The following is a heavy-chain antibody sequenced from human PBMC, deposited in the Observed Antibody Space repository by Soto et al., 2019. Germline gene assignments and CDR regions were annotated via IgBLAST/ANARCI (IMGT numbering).Heavy chain of an antibody. D-gene: IGHD3-16*01. CDR2: IFWDDDK. Sequence: QITLKESGPTLVKPTQTLTLTCTVSGFSLSTTGVGVCWIRQAPGKALDYLAIIFWDDDKYYNPPLKIRITITKDTSENQVVLKLTDVLPMETATYYCAYRRLQGATYFDLWGRGTLVTVSS. CDR3: AYRRLQGATYFDL. CDR1: GFSLSTTGVG. J-gene: IGHJ2*01. V-gene: IGHV2-5*02.